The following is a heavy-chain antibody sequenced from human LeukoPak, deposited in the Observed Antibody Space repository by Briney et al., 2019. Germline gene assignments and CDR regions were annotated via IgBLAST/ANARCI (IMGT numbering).Heavy chain of an antibody. V-gene: IGHV4-61*01. Sequence: SETLSLTCTVSGGSLSSGSYYGSWIRQPPGKGLEWVGYIYYSGSTNYNPSLKSRVTISVDTSKNQFSLKLSSVTAADTAVYYCATVGTDYYYYGMDVWGQGTTVTVSS. J-gene: IGHJ6*02. CDR2: IYYSGST. CDR3: ATVGTDYYYYGMDV. CDR1: GGSLSSGSYY. D-gene: IGHD3/OR15-3a*01.